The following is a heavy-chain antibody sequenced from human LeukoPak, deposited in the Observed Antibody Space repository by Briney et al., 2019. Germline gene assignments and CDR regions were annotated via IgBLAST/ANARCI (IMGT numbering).Heavy chain of an antibody. Sequence: GGSLRLSCAASGFTFSNYWMGWVRQAPGKGLEWVAHIKQDGSEKYYVDSVKGRFTISRDNAKNSLYLRMNSLRAEDTAVYYCAKGYGWEASYYYYYMDVWGKGTTVTISS. CDR3: AKGYGWEASYYYYYMDV. V-gene: IGHV3-7*01. J-gene: IGHJ6*03. CDR1: GFTFSNYW. CDR2: IKQDGSEK. D-gene: IGHD1-26*01.